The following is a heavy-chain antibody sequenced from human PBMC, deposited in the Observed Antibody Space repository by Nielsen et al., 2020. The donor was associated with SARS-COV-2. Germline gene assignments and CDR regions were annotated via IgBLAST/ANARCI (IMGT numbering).Heavy chain of an antibody. Sequence: SVKVSCKASGYTFTSYGISWVRQAPGQGLEWMGGIIPIFGTANYAQKFQGRVTITADESTSTAYMELSSLRSEDTAVYYCARDPQRTYYYDSSGYSNDAFDIWGQGTMVTVSS. CDR1: GYTFTSYG. CDR3: ARDPQRTYYYDSSGYSNDAFDI. J-gene: IGHJ3*02. D-gene: IGHD3-22*01. V-gene: IGHV1-69*13. CDR2: IIPIFGTA.